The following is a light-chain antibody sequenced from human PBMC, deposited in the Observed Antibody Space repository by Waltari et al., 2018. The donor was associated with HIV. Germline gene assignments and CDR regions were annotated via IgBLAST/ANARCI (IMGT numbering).Light chain of an antibody. CDR2: AAS. V-gene: IGKV1-39*01. Sequence: TQMTQSPSSLSASVGDRVTIICRASQSIGNYLNWYHQKSGTAPELLIYAASSLQSGVPSRFSGSGSGTDFTLTITSLQPEDFATYYCQQSSSSPPTFSQGTKVEI. CDR1: QSIGNY. CDR3: QQSSSSPPT. J-gene: IGKJ2*01.